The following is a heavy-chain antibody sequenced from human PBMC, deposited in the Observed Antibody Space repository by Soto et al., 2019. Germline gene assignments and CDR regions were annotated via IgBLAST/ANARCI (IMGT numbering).Heavy chain of an antibody. CDR3: ASVNLQFSYGIDV. D-gene: IGHD3-3*01. V-gene: IGHV3-48*03. J-gene: IGHJ6*02. CDR2: ISKSSSVI. Sequence: EVQLVESGGGLVQPRGSLRLSCAASGSTFSSSEMHWVRQAPGKGLEWVSYISKSSSVIYYADSVKGRFTISRDNAKNLLYLQMNSLRAEDTAVYFCASVNLQFSYGIDVWGQGTTVTVSS. CDR1: GSTFSSSE.